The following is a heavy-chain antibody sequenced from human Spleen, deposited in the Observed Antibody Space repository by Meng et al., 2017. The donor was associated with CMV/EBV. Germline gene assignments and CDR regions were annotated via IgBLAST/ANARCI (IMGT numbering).Heavy chain of an antibody. Sequence: GESLKISCAASGFTFSSYWMSWVRQAPGKGLEWVGRSRNKPNSYNTEYAASVKGRFSISRDASKNSLYLEMNSLKTEDTAVYYCARGSSFRGDWYFDLWGRGTLVTVSS. CDR3: ARGSSFRGDWYFDL. V-gene: IGHV3-72*01. J-gene: IGHJ2*01. CDR1: GFTFSSYW. CDR2: SRNKPNSYNT. D-gene: IGHD6-6*01.